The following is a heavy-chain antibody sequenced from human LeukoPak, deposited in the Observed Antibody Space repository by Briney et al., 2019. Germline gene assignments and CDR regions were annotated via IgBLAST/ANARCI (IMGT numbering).Heavy chain of an antibody. CDR1: GFTFDDYA. CDR3: AKDLGYNGQQAFDY. V-gene: IGHV3-9*01. Sequence: GGSLRLSCAASGFTFDDYAMHWVRQAPGKGLEWVSGISWNSGSIGYADSVKGRFTISRDNAKNSLYLQMNSLRAEDTALYYCAKDLGYNGQQAFDYWGQGTLVTVPS. J-gene: IGHJ4*02. CDR2: ISWNSGSI. D-gene: IGHD5-12*01.